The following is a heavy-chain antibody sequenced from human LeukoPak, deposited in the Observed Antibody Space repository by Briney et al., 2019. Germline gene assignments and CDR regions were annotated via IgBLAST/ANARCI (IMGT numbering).Heavy chain of an antibody. Sequence: ASVKVSCKASGYTFTSYGISWVRQAPGQGREWMGWISAYNGNTNYAQKLQGRVTMTTDTSTSTAYMELRSLRSDDTAVYYCARDVSSWYYYYYYGMDVWGQGTTVTVSS. V-gene: IGHV1-18*01. CDR2: ISAYNGNT. CDR3: ARDVSSWYYYYYYGMDV. CDR1: GYTFTSYG. J-gene: IGHJ6*02. D-gene: IGHD6-13*01.